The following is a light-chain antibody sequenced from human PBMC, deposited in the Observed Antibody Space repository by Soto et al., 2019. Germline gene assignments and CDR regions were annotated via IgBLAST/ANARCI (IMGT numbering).Light chain of an antibody. Sequence: QSALTQPPSASGSPGQSVTVSCTGSSSDVVAYNVVSWYQQHQGKAPKLMIYEVSKRPSGVPDRFSGSKSGNTASLNVSGLQAGDEDDYYCTSYAGGHHLWVVGGGTKLTVL. CDR1: SSDVVAYNV. J-gene: IGLJ3*02. V-gene: IGLV2-8*01. CDR2: EVS. CDR3: TSYAGGHHLWV.